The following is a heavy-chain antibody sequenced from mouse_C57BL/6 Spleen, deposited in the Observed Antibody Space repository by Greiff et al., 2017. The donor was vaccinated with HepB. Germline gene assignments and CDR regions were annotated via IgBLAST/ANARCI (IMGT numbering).Heavy chain of an antibody. J-gene: IGHJ3*01. V-gene: IGHV5-12*01. CDR1: GFTFSDYY. Sequence: EVQLQESGGGLVQPGGSLKLSCAASGFTFSDYYMYWVRQTPEKRLEWVAYISNGGGSTYYPDTVKGRFTISRDNAKNTLYLQMSRLKSEDTAMYYCARENGNQDWGQGTLVTVSA. CDR2: ISNGGGST. D-gene: IGHD2-1*01. CDR3: ARENGNQD.